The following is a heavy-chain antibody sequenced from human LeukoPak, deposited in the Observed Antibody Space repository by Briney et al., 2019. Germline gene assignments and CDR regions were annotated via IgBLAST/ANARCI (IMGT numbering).Heavy chain of an antibody. CDR1: GGSISTAHW. V-gene: IGHV4-4*02. CDR3: ARAFHPPDFAFGRAPYYFDL. J-gene: IGHJ4*01. CDR2: IYHRGNS. Sequence: PSETLSLTCAVSGGSISTAHWWNWVRQSPGKGLEWIGEIYHRGNSNYNPPLKSRVSISVDTSKNQFSLKVTSLTAADTAVYYCARAFHPPDFAFGRAPYYFDLWGQGTLVTVSS. D-gene: IGHD3-16*01.